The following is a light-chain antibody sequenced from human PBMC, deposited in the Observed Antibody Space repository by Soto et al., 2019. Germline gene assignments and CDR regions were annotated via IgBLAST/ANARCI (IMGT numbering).Light chain of an antibody. V-gene: IGKV1-5*03. CDR3: QQYNSYSLT. CDR2: KAS. J-gene: IGKJ4*01. Sequence: DIQMTQSPSTRSASVGDRVTITCRPSQSISSWLAWYQQKPGKAPKLLIYKASSLESGVPARFSGSGSGTEFTLTISSLQPDDFATYYCQQYNSYSLTFCGGTKVEIK. CDR1: QSISSW.